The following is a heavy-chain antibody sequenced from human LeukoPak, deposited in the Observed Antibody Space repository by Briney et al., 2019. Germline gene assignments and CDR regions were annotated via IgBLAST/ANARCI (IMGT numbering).Heavy chain of an antibody. CDR2: INSDSNDT. Sequence: LPGGSLRLSCAASGFSFRTSPMSWVRQVPGKGPEWVSGINSDSNDTPYADSVKGRFTISRDNAKNMLYLQMRSLRVEDTAVYYCVRKDSGLHPFDLWGQGTRVTVSS. J-gene: IGHJ4*02. CDR3: VRKDSGLHPFDL. V-gene: IGHV3-23*01. CDR1: GFSFRTSP.